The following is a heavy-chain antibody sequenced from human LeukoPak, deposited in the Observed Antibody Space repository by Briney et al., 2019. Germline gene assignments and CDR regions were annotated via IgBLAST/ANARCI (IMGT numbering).Heavy chain of an antibody. D-gene: IGHD2-15*01. CDR2: IHSSGST. J-gene: IGHJ4*02. CDR1: GGSVSNYY. CDR3: ARHAWVVAVHTGQTLYYFDS. Sequence: KASETLSLTCTASGGSVSNYYWSWIRQSPGKGLEGIAYIHSSGSTNYNPSLKSRVTISVDTSEDQFSLQLNSVTAADTAVYFCARHAWVVAVHTGQTLYYFDSWSQGTLVTVSS. V-gene: IGHV4-59*08.